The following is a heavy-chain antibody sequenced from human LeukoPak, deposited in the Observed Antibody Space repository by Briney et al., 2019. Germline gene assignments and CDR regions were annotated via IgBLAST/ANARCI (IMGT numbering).Heavy chain of an antibody. CDR2: IHYSWST. CDR1: GGSINNYY. D-gene: IGHD2/OR15-2a*01. V-gene: IGHV4-59*01. Sequence: SETLSLTCTVSGGSINNYYWSWIRQPPGKGLEWIGYIHYSWSTNYNPSLKSRGTISVHPSKSQFSLNLSSVPAADTAVYYCAREVVSVCSNIGGPHQWPSHFDYWGAGTLVTVSS. J-gene: IGHJ4*02. CDR3: AREVVSVCSNIGGPHQWPSHFDY.